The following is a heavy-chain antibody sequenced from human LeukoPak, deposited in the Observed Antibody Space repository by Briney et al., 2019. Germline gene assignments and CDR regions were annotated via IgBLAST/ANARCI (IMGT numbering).Heavy chain of an antibody. Sequence: PGGSLRLSCAASGFTFSSYGMHWVRQAPGKGLEWVAVIWYDGSNKYYADSVKGRFTISRDNSKNTLYLQMNSLRAEDTAVYYCARGPPERCCSGGSCGFDYWGQGTLVTVSS. J-gene: IGHJ4*02. V-gene: IGHV3-33*01. D-gene: IGHD2-15*01. CDR2: IWYDGSNK. CDR1: GFTFSSYG. CDR3: ARGPPERCCSGGSCGFDY.